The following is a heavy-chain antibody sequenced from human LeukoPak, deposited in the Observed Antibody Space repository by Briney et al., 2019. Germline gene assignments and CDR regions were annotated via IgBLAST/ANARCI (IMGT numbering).Heavy chain of an antibody. Sequence: SQTLSLTCAISGDSVSSNSAAWNWIRQSPSRGLEWLGRTYYRSKWYNDYAVSVKSRITINPDTSKNQFSLKLSSVTAADTAVYYCASVDYGGNGGWFDPWGQGTLVTVSS. V-gene: IGHV6-1*01. D-gene: IGHD4-23*01. CDR2: TYYRSKWYN. J-gene: IGHJ5*02. CDR3: ASVDYGGNGGWFDP. CDR1: GDSVSSNSAA.